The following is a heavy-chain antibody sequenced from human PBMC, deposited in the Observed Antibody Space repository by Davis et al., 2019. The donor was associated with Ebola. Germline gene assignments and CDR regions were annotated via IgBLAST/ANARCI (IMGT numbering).Heavy chain of an antibody. J-gene: IGHJ4*02. CDR1: GFTFSSYA. V-gene: IGHV3-23*01. D-gene: IGHD2-2*01. Sequence: GESLKISCAASGFTFSSYAMSWVRQAPGKGLEWVSAISGSGGSTYYADSVKGRFTISRDNAKNTLYLQMNSLRAEDTAVYYCARGGYQLLSLLGYWGQGTLVTVSS. CDR3: ARGGYQLLSLLGY. CDR2: ISGSGGST.